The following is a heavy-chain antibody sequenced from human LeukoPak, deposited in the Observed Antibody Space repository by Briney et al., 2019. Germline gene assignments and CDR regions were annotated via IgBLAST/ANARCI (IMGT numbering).Heavy chain of an antibody. V-gene: IGHV4-59*01. CDR3: ASGVQMATNHHY. CDR2: IYYSGST. J-gene: IGHJ4*02. Sequence: PSETLSLTCTVSGDSIDSYYWSWTRQPPGKGLEWIGYIYYSGSTNYNPSLKSRVTISVDTSKNQFSLKLSSVTAADTAVYYCASGVQMATNHHYWGRGTLVTVSS. CDR1: GDSIDSYY. D-gene: IGHD5-24*01.